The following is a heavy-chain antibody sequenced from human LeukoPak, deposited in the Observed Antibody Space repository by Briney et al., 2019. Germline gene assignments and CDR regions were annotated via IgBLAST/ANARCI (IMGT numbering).Heavy chain of an antibody. CDR1: GGSFSSYY. J-gene: IGHJ4*02. CDR2: INHSGST. D-gene: IGHD2-2*01. V-gene: IGHV4-34*01. CDR3: AILGYCSSAGCYAVPN. Sequence: PSETLSLTCAVYGGSFSSYYWSWIRQPPGKGLEWIGEINHSGSTNYNPSLKSRVTISVDTSKSQFSLKLSSVTAADTAVYYCAILGYCSSAGCYAVPNWGQGSLVTVSS.